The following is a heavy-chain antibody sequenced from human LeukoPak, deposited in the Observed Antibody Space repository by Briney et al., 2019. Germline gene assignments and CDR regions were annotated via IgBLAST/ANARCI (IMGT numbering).Heavy chain of an antibody. J-gene: IGHJ5*01. Sequence: GGSLRLSCAASGFSFNNYWMSWVRQAPGKGPEWVAKINEDGYGNNYVDSMKGRFTISRDNAKNSLFLQMNSLRAEDTAVYYCAREPERFQFDSWGQASIVAVCS. CDR3: AREPERFQFDS. CDR1: GFSFNNYW. V-gene: IGHV3-7*01. D-gene: IGHD3-3*01. CDR2: INEDGYGN.